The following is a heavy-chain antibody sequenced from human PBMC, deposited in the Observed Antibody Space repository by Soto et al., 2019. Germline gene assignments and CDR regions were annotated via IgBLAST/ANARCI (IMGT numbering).Heavy chain of an antibody. CDR2: VYYTGNS. Sequence: SETLSLTCTVSGDPVSSGSSYWSWIRQPPGKGLEWIGYVYYTGNSNNNPSHKSRVTISIDTSKNEFSLNLRSVTAGDTAVFYCARKDYDSRIDFWGQGTLVTVSS. D-gene: IGHD3-22*01. CDR3: ARKDYDSRIDF. CDR1: GDPVSSGSSY. V-gene: IGHV4-61*01. J-gene: IGHJ4*02.